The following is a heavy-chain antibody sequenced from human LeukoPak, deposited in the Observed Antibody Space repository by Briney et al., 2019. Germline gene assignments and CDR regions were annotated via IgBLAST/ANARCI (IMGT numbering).Heavy chain of an antibody. V-gene: IGHV3-23*01. J-gene: IGHJ3*02. CDR2: ISGSGGSA. CDR3: GKDPNGDYVGAFDM. Sequence: GGSLRLSCAASGFTFTNYAMIWVRQAPGKGLEWVSAISGSGGSAYYADSVKGRFTISRDNSKNTLFLQVNSLRAEDTAVYYCGKDPNGDYVGAFDMWGQGTMVTVSP. CDR1: GFTFTNYA. D-gene: IGHD4-17*01.